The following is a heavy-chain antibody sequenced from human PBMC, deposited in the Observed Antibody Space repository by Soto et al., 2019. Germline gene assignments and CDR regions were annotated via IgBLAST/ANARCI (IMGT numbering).Heavy chain of an antibody. Sequence: GGSLRLSCAASGFNFNSYTINWVRQAPGKRLEWLSSISSSGYIFSTDSVRGRFTISRDNAKNSVYLQINSLRAADTAVYYCARVRESTARIYYYYYYGMDVWGQGTTVTVSS. J-gene: IGHJ6*02. CDR3: ARVRESTARIYYYYYYGMDV. V-gene: IGHV3-21*01. CDR1: GFNFNSYT. CDR2: ISSSGYI. D-gene: IGHD2-21*02.